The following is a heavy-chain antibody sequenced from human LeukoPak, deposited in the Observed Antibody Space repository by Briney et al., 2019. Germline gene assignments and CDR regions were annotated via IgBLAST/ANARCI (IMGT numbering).Heavy chain of an antibody. J-gene: IGHJ5*02. CDR2: IYYSGST. CDR3: ARLVNGVYYYDSSGYLNWFDP. V-gene: IGHV4-59*08. Sequence: SETLSLTCTVSGGSISSYYWSWIRQPPGKGLEWIGYIYYSGSTNYNPSLKSRVTISVDTSKNQFSLKLSSVTAADTAVYYCARLVNGVYYYDSSGYLNWFDPWGQGTLVTVSS. D-gene: IGHD3-22*01. CDR1: GGSISSYY.